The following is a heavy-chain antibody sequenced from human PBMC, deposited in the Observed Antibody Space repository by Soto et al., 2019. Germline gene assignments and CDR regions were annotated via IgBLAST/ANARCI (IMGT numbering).Heavy chain of an antibody. CDR3: GEGVHCGGGSCSWSEGFDY. CDR2: ISYEGSHT. J-gene: IGHJ4*02. V-gene: IGHV3-30*03. D-gene: IGHD2-15*01. CDR1: GFIFSSYG. Sequence: QVQLVESGGGVVQPGRSLRLSCAASGFIFSSYGMHWVRQAPGKGLEWVAVISYEGSHTYYADSVKGRFTITRDNSKNTVDLQSDSLGTGEPAGNYRGEGVHCGGGSCSWSEGFDYWGQGTLLTVSS.